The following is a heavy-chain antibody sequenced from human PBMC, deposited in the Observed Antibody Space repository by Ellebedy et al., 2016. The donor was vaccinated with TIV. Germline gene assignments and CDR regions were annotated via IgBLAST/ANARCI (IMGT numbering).Heavy chain of an antibody. CDR2: IYQSGST. CDR3: ARTKADSSGYNTPHNYYYYMDV. J-gene: IGHJ6*03. CDR1: GYSISSGFY. V-gene: IGHV4-38-2*02. D-gene: IGHD3-22*01. Sequence: MPSETLSLTCSVSGYSISSGFYWGWIRQPPGKGLEWIGSIYQSGSTYSNPSLKSRVTLSVDTSKNQFALKLSYVTAADTAVYFWARTKADSSGYNTPHNYYYYMDVWGKGTTVTVSS.